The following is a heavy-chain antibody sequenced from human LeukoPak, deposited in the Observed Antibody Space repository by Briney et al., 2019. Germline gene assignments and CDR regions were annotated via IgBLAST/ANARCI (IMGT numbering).Heavy chain of an antibody. J-gene: IGHJ4*02. CDR2: IYYSGST. Sequence: PSETLSLTCTVSGGSISSSSYYWGWIRQPPGKGLEWIGYIYYSGSTNYNPSLKSRVTISVDTSKNQFSLKLSSVTAADAAVYYCARHQYSGSYSYFDYWGQGTLVTVSS. D-gene: IGHD1-26*01. CDR3: ARHQYSGSYSYFDY. CDR1: GGSISSSSYY. V-gene: IGHV4-61*05.